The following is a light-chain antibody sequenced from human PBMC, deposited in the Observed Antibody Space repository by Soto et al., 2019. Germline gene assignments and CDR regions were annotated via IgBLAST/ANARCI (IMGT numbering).Light chain of an antibody. J-gene: IGLJ2*01. V-gene: IGLV1-40*01. CDR1: SSNIGTPYD. CDR2: GNS. CDR3: QSYDSSLSGYVI. Sequence: QSVLTQPPSVSGAPGQRVTISCTGSSSNIGTPYDVHWYQQLPGTAPKLLIYGNSNRPSGVPDRFSGSKSGTSASLAITGLQGEDEADYYCQSYDSSLSGYVIFGGGTKLTVL.